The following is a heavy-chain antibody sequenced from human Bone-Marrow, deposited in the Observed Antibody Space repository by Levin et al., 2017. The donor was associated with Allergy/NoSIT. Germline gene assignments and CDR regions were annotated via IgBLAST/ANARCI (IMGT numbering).Heavy chain of an antibody. Sequence: ASVKVSCAASGFTFSSYWMHWVRQAPGKGLVWVSRINSDGSSTSYADSVQGRFTISRDNAKNTLYLQMNSLSAEDTAVYYCARGYDCSGGSCYRFDAFDIWGQGTMVTVSS. CDR3: ARGYDCSGGSCYRFDAFDI. CDR2: INSDGSST. V-gene: IGHV3-74*01. CDR1: GFTFSSYW. D-gene: IGHD2-15*01. J-gene: IGHJ3*02.